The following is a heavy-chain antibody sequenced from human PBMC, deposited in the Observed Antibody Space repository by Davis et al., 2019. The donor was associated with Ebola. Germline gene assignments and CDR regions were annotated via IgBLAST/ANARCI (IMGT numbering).Heavy chain of an antibody. Sequence: GESLKISCAASGFTFSSYSMNWVRQAPGKGLEWVSYISSSSSTTYYADSVKGRFSISRDNAKNSLYLQMNSLRDEDTAVYYCARLVLRRLDVWGQGTTVTVSS. CDR2: ISSSSSTT. CDR3: ARLVLRRLDV. D-gene: IGHD1-14*01. CDR1: GFTFSSYS. V-gene: IGHV3-48*02. J-gene: IGHJ6*02.